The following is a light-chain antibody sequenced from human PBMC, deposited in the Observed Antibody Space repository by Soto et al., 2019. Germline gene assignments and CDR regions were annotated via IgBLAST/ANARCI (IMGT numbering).Light chain of an antibody. J-gene: IGLJ1*01. CDR3: SSYTSSSNYV. CDR1: SSDVGGYNL. Sequence: QAVVTQPASVSGSPGQSITISCTGTSSDVGGYNLVSWYQQHPGKAPKLMIYEVSNRPSGVSNRFSGSKSGNTASLTISGLQAEDEADYYCSSYTSSSNYVFGTGTKVTVL. V-gene: IGLV2-14*01. CDR2: EVS.